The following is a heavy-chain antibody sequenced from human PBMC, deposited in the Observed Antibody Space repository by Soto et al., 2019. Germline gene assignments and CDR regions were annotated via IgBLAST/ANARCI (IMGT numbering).Heavy chain of an antibody. V-gene: IGHV1-46*01. D-gene: IGHD3-3*01. J-gene: IGHJ3*02. CDR1: GYTFTSYY. Sequence: QVQLVQSGAEVKKPGASVKVSCKASGYTFTSYYMHWVRQAPGQGLEWMGIINPSGGSTSYAQKFQGRVTRTRDTSTSTVYMELSSLRSEDTAVYYCSGQTYYDFWSGYGQDAFDIWGQGTMVTVSS. CDR2: INPSGGST. CDR3: SGQTYYDFWSGYGQDAFDI.